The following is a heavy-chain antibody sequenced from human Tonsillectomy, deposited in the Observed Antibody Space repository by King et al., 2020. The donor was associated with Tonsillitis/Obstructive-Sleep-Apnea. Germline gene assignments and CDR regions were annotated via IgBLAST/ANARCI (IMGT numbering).Heavy chain of an antibody. CDR3: ARGGGYSNYEGWFDP. J-gene: IGHJ5*02. Sequence: QLVQSGAEVKKPGASVKVSCKASGYTFTSYAMHWVRQAPGQRLEWMGWIYAGNGNTKYSQKFQGRVTITRDTSASTAYMELSSLRSEDTAVYYCARGGGYSNYEGWFDPWGQGTLVTVSS. CDR1: GYTFTSYA. V-gene: IGHV1-3*01. D-gene: IGHD4-11*01. CDR2: IYAGNGNT.